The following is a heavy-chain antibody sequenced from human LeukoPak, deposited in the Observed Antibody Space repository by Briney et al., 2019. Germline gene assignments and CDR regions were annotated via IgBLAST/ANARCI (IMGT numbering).Heavy chain of an antibody. CDR3: ARGHYEMGV. CDR1: GFTFSDYY. V-gene: IGHV3-11*01. Sequence: GGSLRLSCAASGFTFSDYYMTWIRQAPGKGLEWVSHIAHSGNGTWYADAVKGRFTTSRDNAKNLLFLQMDSLRAEDTAVYYCARGHYEMGVWGQGTTVIVSS. J-gene: IGHJ6*02. CDR2: IAHSGNGT.